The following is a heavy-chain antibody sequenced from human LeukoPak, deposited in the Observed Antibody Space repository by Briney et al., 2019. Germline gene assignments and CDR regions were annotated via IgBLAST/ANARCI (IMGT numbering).Heavy chain of an antibody. D-gene: IGHD1-26*01. CDR1: GVTFSSYA. J-gene: IGHJ4*02. Sequence: GGSLRLSCAASGVTFSSYAMSWVRQAPGKGLEWVGRIKAKAHGGTIEYAAPVKGRFTISRDDSKNTLYLQMNSLKAEDTAVYYCTTDGVGVEGATYDNWGQGTLVSVSS. V-gene: IGHV3-15*01. CDR3: TTDGVGVEGATYDN. CDR2: IKAKAHGGTI.